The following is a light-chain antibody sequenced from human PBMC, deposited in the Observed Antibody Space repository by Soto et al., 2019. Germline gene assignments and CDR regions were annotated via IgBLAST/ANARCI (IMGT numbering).Light chain of an antibody. V-gene: IGLV2-14*01. J-gene: IGLJ1*01. CDR3: SSYTTSSTYV. Sequence: QSVLTQPASVSGSPGQSITISCTGTRSDVGGYNYVSWYQQHPGKAPKLMIYDVSNRPSGVSNRFSGSKSGNTASLTISGLQAEDEADYYCSSYTTSSTYVFGTGT. CDR2: DVS. CDR1: RSDVGGYNY.